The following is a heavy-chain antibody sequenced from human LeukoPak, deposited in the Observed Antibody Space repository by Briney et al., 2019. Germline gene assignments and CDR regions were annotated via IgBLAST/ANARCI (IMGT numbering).Heavy chain of an antibody. CDR1: GGTVSSYA. Sequence: SVNVSCKASGGTVSSYAISWVRQAAAQGLEWMGGIITIFGTANYAQKFQGRVTITTDESTSTAYMELSSLRSEDTAVYYCARASSGSYDYFDYWGQGTLVTVSS. CDR3: ARASSGSYDYFDY. V-gene: IGHV1-69*05. J-gene: IGHJ4*02. D-gene: IGHD1-26*01. CDR2: IITIFGTA.